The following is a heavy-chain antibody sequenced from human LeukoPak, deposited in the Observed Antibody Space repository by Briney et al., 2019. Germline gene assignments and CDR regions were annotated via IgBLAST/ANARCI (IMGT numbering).Heavy chain of an antibody. D-gene: IGHD6-13*01. Sequence: GGSLRLSCTASGFTFRSYWMSWIRQAPGKGLEWVANIKQDGGQIYYVDSVKGRFTISRDNAKNSLYLQMNSLRAEDTAVYYCARDSSSWFPTGAGYFDLWGRGTLVTVSS. CDR1: GFTFRSYW. CDR3: ARDSSSWFPTGAGYFDL. V-gene: IGHV3-7*01. CDR2: IKQDGGQI. J-gene: IGHJ2*01.